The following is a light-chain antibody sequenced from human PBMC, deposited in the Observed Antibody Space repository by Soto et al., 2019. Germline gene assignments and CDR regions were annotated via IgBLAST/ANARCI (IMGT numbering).Light chain of an antibody. CDR1: RTISRN. Sequence: EMVMTQSPVTLSGSPGERVTLSCRASRTISRNLAWYQQKPGQAPSLLIYCASTRATGIPDRFSGSGSGTEFTLTINSLQSEDFAMYYCQPHNNWPVVTFGGGTRVEIK. CDR2: CAS. J-gene: IGKJ4*01. V-gene: IGKV3-15*01. CDR3: QPHNNWPVVT.